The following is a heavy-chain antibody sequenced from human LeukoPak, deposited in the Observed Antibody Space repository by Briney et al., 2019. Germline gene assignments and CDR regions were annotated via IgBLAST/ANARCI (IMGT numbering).Heavy chain of an antibody. Sequence: GGSLRLSCAPSGFTFSSYWMSWVRQAPGKGLEGVANIKQDGSEKYYVDSVKGRFTISRDDAKNSLYLQMNSLRAEDTAVYYCARDSSGYYYTFWFDPWGQGTLVTVSS. CDR1: GFTFSSYW. CDR3: ARDSSGYYYTFWFDP. V-gene: IGHV3-7*01. CDR2: IKQDGSEK. J-gene: IGHJ5*02. D-gene: IGHD3-22*01.